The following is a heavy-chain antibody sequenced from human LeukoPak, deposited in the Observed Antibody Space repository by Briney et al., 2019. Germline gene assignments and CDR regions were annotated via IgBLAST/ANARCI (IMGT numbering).Heavy chain of an antibody. Sequence: PGGSLRLSCAASGFTFSSYAMHWVRQAPGKGLEWVAVISYDGSNKYYADSVKGRFTISRDNSKNTLYPQMNSLRAEDTAVYYCAKDPSQWLVQTWYFDLWGRGTLVTVSS. CDR3: AKDPSQWLVQTWYFDL. D-gene: IGHD6-19*01. CDR2: ISYDGSNK. V-gene: IGHV3-30-3*01. J-gene: IGHJ2*01. CDR1: GFTFSSYA.